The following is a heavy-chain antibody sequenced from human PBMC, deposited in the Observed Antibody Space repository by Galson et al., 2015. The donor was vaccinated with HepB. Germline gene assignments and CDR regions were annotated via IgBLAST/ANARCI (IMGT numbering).Heavy chain of an antibody. D-gene: IGHD2-21*02. CDR1: GYDFTNSW. CDR3: ATLTLSGDPVFIDYSPMDV. Sequence: QSGAEVKKTGESLKISCRGSGYDFTNSWIGWVRQMPGKGLEWMGVIYPGDSDTRYSPSFQGQVTISADKSIRSAYLQWSRLKTSDTAMYYCATLTLSGDPVFIDYSPMDVWGQGTMVTVSS. J-gene: IGHJ6*02. CDR2: IYPGDSDT. V-gene: IGHV5-51*01.